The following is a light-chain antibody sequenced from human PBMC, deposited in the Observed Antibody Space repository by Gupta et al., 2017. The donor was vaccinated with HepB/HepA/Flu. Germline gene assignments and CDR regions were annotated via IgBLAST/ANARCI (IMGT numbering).Light chain of an antibody. CDR3: QQSHSLPQT. CDR1: QSISSY. CDR2: AAS. V-gene: IGKV1-39*01. Sequence: QMTQSPSSLSASVGDRVTITCRASQSISSYLNWYQQKPGKAPNLLIYAASNLQSGAPSRFSGGGYGTDFTLTISSLQPEDFATYYCQQSHSLPQTFGQGTKLEIK. J-gene: IGKJ2*01.